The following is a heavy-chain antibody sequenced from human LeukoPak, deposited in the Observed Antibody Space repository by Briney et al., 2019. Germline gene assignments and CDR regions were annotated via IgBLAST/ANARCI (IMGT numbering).Heavy chain of an antibody. V-gene: IGHV1-46*01. J-gene: IGHJ4*02. D-gene: IGHD3-3*01. Sequence: ASVKVSCKASGYTFTSYYMHWVRQAPGQGLEWMGIINPSDDNTNYAQKFQGRVTMTRDMSTSTVYMELSSLRSEDTAVYYCARGSLRFLQWYPHHFDYWGQGTLVTVSS. CDR1: GYTFTSYY. CDR2: INPSDDNT. CDR3: ARGSLRFLQWYPHHFDY.